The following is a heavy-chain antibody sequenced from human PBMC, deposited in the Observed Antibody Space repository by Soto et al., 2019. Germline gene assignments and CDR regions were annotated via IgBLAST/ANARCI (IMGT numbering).Heavy chain of an antibody. Sequence: SETLSLTCAVSGGSISGGGDSWSWIQQPPGKGLEWIGYIYHSGSTYYNPSLKSRVTISVDRSKNHFSLKLSSVTAADTAVYYCARGGGYDFFDYWGQGTLVTVSS. J-gene: IGHJ4*02. V-gene: IGHV4-30-2*01. CDR3: ARGGGYDFFDY. D-gene: IGHD5-12*01. CDR1: GGSISGGGDS. CDR2: IYHSGST.